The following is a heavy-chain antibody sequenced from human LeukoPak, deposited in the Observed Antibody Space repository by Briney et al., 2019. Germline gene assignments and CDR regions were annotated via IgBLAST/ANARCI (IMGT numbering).Heavy chain of an antibody. CDR2: ISGNGVST. J-gene: IGHJ4*02. Sequence: TGGSLRLSCATSGFTFSSYAMSWVRQAPGTGLEWVSAISGNGVSTYYADSVKGRFTISRDNSKNTMYLQMNSLRAEDTAVFYCAKGSQKIDYWGQGTLVTVSS. CDR3: AKGSQKIDY. V-gene: IGHV3-23*01. CDR1: GFTFSSYA.